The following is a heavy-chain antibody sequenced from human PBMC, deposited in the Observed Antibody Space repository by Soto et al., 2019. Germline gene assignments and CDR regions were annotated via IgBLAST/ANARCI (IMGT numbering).Heavy chain of an antibody. CDR1: GFSVSNNY. V-gene: IGHV3-66*01. D-gene: IGHD5-12*01. CDR3: ARDRGYR. CDR2: IYSGGST. J-gene: IGHJ3*01. Sequence: QLVESGGGLVQPGGSLRLSCAASGFSVSNNYMKWVRQAPGKGLEWVSLIYSGGSTYYADSVKGRFTISRDNSKNTLFLQMNSLRVADTAVYYCARDRGYRWGQGTMVTVSS.